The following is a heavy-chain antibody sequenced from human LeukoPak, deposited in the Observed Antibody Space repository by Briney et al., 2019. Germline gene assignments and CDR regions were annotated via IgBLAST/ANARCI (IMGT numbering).Heavy chain of an antibody. J-gene: IGHJ5*02. CDR2: IYYSGST. CDR3: ARRKNSSSSPFDP. Sequence: SETLSLTCTVSGGSISSGGYYWSWIRQHPGKGLEWIGYIYYSGSTYYNPSLKSRVTISVDTSKNQFSLKLSSVTTADTAVYYCARRKNSSSSPFDPWGQGTLVTVSS. V-gene: IGHV4-31*03. CDR1: GGSISSGGYY. D-gene: IGHD6-13*01.